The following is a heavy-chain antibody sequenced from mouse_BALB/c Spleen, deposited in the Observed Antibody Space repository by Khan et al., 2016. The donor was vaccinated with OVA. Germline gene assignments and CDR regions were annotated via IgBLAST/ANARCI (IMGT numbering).Heavy chain of an antibody. J-gene: IGHJ4*01. D-gene: IGHD1-1*01. Sequence: VQLQQSGAELVRPGSSVKISCKASGYAFSSYWMNWVKQRPGQGLEWIGQIYPGDGDTNYNGKFKGKATLTADKSSSTAYMQLSSLTSEDSAVYCCARRFITTVVAEGYAMDYWGQGTSVTVSS. CDR3: ARRFITTVVAEGYAMDY. CDR2: IYPGDGDT. V-gene: IGHV1-80*01. CDR1: GYAFSSYW.